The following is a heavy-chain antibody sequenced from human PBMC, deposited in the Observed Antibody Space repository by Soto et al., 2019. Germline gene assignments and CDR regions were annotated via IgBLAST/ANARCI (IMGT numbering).Heavy chain of an antibody. V-gene: IGHV3-73*01. CDR2: IRDRAFSYAT. CDR1: GFVFKDSS. Sequence: EVLLVECGGGLVQPGGSLKLSCAASGFVFKDSSIHWVRQASGKGLEWVGRIRDRAFSYATAYAASVKGRFTISRDDSTNTAYLQMNSPKTEDTAIYYCTRLISAAQDYWGQGTLVTVSS. D-gene: IGHD3-10*01. J-gene: IGHJ4*02. CDR3: TRLISAAQDY.